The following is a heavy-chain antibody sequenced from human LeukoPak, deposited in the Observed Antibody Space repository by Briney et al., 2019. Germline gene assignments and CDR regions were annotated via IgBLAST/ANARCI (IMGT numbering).Heavy chain of an antibody. J-gene: IGHJ4*02. CDR2: INSDGSST. CDR3: ARDIQETYYDFWSGYWG. Sequence: GGSLRLSCAASGFTFSSYWMHWVRQAPGKGLVWVSRINSDGSSTSYADSVKGRFTISRDNAKNTLYLQMNSLRAEDTAVYYCARDIQETYYDFWSGYWGWGQGTLVTVSS. CDR1: GFTFSSYW. D-gene: IGHD3-3*01. V-gene: IGHV3-74*01.